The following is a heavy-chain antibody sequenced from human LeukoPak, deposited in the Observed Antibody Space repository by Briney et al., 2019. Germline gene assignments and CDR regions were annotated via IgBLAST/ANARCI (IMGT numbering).Heavy chain of an antibody. D-gene: IGHD3-10*01. Sequence: GESLKISCKGSGYSFTSYWIGWVRQMPGKGLEWMGIIYPGDSDTRYSPSFQGQVTISADKSISTAYLQWSSLKASDTAMYYCARHQTGSGRYYVVGGPSYYYYGMDVWGQGTTVTVSS. J-gene: IGHJ6*02. CDR1: GYSFTSYW. CDR3: ARHQTGSGRYYVVGGPSYYYYGMDV. V-gene: IGHV5-51*01. CDR2: IYPGDSDT.